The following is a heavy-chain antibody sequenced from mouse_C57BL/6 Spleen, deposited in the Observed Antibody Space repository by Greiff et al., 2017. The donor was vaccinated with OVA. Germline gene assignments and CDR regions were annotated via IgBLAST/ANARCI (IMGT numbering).Heavy chain of an antibody. V-gene: IGHV1-54*01. CDR1: GYAFTNYL. CDR2: INPGSGGT. J-gene: IGHJ2*01. D-gene: IGHD4-1*02. CDR3: GVGFNNWASY. Sequence: VQLQQSGAELVRPGTSVKVYCKASGYAFTNYLMEWVKQRPGQGLEWIGVINPGSGGTNYNEKFKGKATLTADKSSSTAYMQLSSLTSEDSAVYCCGVGFNNWASYWGKGTTLTVSS.